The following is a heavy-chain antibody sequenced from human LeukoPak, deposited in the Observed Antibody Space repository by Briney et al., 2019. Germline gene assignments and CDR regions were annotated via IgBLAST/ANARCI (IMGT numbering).Heavy chain of an antibody. CDR3: ARDLEVRGGNDY. D-gene: IGHD3-10*01. J-gene: IGHJ4*02. V-gene: IGHV3-48*01. Sequence: GGSLRLSCAASGFTFTSYNMNWVRQAPGKGLEWISFISSSGSTIYYADSVKGRFTISRDNAKNSLYLQMNSLRAEDTAVYYCARDLEVRGGNDYWGQGTLVTVSS. CDR1: GFTFTSYN. CDR2: ISSSGSTI.